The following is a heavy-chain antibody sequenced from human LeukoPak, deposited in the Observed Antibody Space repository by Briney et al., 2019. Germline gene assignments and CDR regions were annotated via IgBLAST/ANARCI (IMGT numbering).Heavy chain of an antibody. CDR2: ISGSGGST. J-gene: IGHJ4*02. D-gene: IGHD3-22*01. CDR3: AKSYYDSSGKLYFDY. V-gene: IGHV3-23*01. Sequence: GGSLRLSCAASGFIFSSYAMSWVRQAPGKGLEWVSAISGSGGSTYYADSVKGRFTISRDNSKNTLYLQMNSLRAEDTAVYYCAKSYYDSSGKLYFDYWGQGTLVTVSS. CDR1: GFIFSSYA.